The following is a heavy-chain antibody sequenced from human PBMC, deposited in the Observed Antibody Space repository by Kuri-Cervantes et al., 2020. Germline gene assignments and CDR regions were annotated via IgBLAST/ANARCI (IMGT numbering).Heavy chain of an antibody. J-gene: IGHJ2*01. D-gene: IGHD6-19*01. CDR3: ARATVDSSGWEGYWYFDL. CDR1: GIPFSSYS. V-gene: IGHV3-48*01. Sequence: GETLKSSCAASGIPFSSYSMNRVRQAPGKGLQCVSYILPSGSAMYYADYVKVRFTISRKNSKNTLYLQMNSLRAEDTAVYYCARATVDSSGWEGYWYFDLWGRGTLVTVSS. CDR2: ILPSGSAM.